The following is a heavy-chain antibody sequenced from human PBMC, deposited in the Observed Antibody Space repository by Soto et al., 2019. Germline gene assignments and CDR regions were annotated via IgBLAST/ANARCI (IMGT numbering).Heavy chain of an antibody. V-gene: IGHV3-7*01. CDR3: VRLRGYCSSGLCSNWFES. D-gene: IGHD2-8*01. CDR1: GFTFSSYA. CDR2: IKQDGGET. Sequence: GESLKISCAASGFTFSSYAMSWVRQAPGKGLEWVANIKQDGGETYYVDSVRGRFTISGDNAKNSLSLQMNSLRTEDTAVYYCVRLRGYCSSGLCSNWFESWGQGTLVTVSS. J-gene: IGHJ5*01.